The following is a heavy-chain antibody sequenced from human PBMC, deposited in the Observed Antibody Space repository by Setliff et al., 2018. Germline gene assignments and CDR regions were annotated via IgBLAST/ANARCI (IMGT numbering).Heavy chain of an antibody. Sequence: ASVKVSCKASGYTFTGGYYIHWFRQAPGQGLEWMGWINPNSGGPKYAQNFQCRVTMTRDTSITTAYMELSRLRSDDTAVYYCARKMGTIAFDFWGQGTMVTVSS. CDR3: ARKMGTIAFDF. V-gene: IGHV1-2*02. CDR1: GYTFTGGYY. CDR2: INPNSGGP. J-gene: IGHJ3*01. D-gene: IGHD7-27*01.